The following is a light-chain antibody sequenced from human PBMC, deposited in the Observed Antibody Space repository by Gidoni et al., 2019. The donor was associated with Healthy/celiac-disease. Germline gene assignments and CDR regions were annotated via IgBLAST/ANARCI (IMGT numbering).Light chain of an antibody. CDR2: KAS. Sequence: DIQMPQSPSTLSASLGDRVTITCRASQSISSWLAWYQQKPGKAPKLLIYKASSLESGVPSRFSGSGSGKEFTLTISSRQPDDFATYYCQQYNSYPRTFGQGTKVEIK. CDR3: QQYNSYPRT. CDR1: QSISSW. V-gene: IGKV1-5*03. J-gene: IGKJ1*01.